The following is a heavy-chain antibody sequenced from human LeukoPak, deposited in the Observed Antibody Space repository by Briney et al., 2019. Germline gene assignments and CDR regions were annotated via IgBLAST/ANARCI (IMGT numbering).Heavy chain of an antibody. CDR3: ARDSNTRAPIPIRYFDL. V-gene: IGHV3-21*01. CDR1: GFTFSSYS. J-gene: IGHJ2*01. CDR2: ISSGSSYI. D-gene: IGHD2-2*01. Sequence: PGGSLRLSCAASGFTFSSYSMNWVRQAPGKGLEWVSSISSGSSYIYYADSLKGRFTISRDNAKNSLYLQMNSLRAEDTAVYYCARDSNTRAPIPIRYFDLWGRGTLVTVSS.